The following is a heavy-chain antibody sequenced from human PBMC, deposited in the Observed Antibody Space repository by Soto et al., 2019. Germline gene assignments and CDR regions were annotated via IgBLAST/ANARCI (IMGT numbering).Heavy chain of an antibody. D-gene: IGHD3-10*01. J-gene: IGHJ4*02. CDR2: IFHSLGA. CDR1: GGSTTSDY. Sequence: SETRSLTCTVSGGSTTSDYWSWIRQPPGKGLEWLGYIFHSLGAKYNPSLGSRGTISLDTSKNQLSLSLRSVTAADTAIYFCVTDLNGSGDYWGQGTLVTVSS. V-gene: IGHV4-59*01. CDR3: VTDLNGSGDY.